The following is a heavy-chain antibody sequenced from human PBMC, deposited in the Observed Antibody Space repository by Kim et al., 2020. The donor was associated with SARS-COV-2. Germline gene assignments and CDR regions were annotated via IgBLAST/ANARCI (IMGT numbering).Heavy chain of an antibody. CDR3: ARVWMKNGAPYYFDY. V-gene: IGHV1-69*01. Sequence: QKFQGRVTITADESTSTAYMELSSLRSEDTAVYYCARVWMKNGAPYYFDYWGQGTLVTVSS. D-gene: IGHD3-3*01. J-gene: IGHJ4*02.